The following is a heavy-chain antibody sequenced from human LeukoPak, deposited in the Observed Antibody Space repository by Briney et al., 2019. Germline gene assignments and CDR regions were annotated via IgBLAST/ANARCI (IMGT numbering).Heavy chain of an antibody. CDR3: AKRAMSNFDY. CDR2: VSGSGAIA. J-gene: IGHJ4*02. CDR1: GFTFNNYA. V-gene: IGHV3-23*01. D-gene: IGHD2-2*01. Sequence: PGGSLRLSCAASGFTFNNYAMSWVRQAPGKGLEWVSTVSGSGAIAYYTDSDKGRFTISRDNSKNTLYLQMNSLRAEDTAVYYCAKRAMSNFDYWGQGTLVTVSS.